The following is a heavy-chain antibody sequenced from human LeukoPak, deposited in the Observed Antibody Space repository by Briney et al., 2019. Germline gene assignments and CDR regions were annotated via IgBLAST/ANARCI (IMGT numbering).Heavy chain of an antibody. CDR1: GFTFSSYG. Sequence: GGSLRLSCAASGFTFSSYGMHWVRQAPGKGLEWVSGISWNSGSIGYADSVKGRFTISRDNAKNSLYLQMNSLRAEDTALYYCAKDRGCSSTSCYPHYYYGMDVWGQGTTVTVSS. D-gene: IGHD2-2*01. J-gene: IGHJ6*02. V-gene: IGHV3-9*01. CDR3: AKDRGCSSTSCYPHYYYGMDV. CDR2: ISWNSGSI.